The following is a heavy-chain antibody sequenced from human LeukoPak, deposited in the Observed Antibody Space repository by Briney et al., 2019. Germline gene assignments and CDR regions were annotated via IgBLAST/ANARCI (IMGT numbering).Heavy chain of an antibody. CDR1: GYTFTGYY. D-gene: IGHD4-11*01. J-gene: IGHJ4*02. V-gene: IGHV1-2*02. CDR2: INPNSGGA. Sequence: ASLKVSFKASGYTFTGYYMHWVRQAPGQGLEWMGWINPNSGGANYAQKFQGRVTMTRDTSISTGYMELSSLRSDDTAVYYCARSADYSNQHNDYWGQGTLVTVSS. CDR3: ARSADYSNQHNDY.